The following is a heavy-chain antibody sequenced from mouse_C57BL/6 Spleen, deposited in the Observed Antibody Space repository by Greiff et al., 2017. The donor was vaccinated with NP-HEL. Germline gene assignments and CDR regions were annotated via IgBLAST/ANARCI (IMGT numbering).Heavy chain of an antibody. CDR1: GYAFSSSW. Sequence: QVQLQQSGPELVKPGASVKISCKASGYAFSSSWMNWVKQRPGKGLEWIGRIYPGDGDTNYNGKFKGKATLTADKSSSTAYMQLSSLTSEDSAVYFCARGGDSSGYHAMDYWGQGTSVTVSS. CDR3: ARGGDSSGYHAMDY. CDR2: IYPGDGDT. J-gene: IGHJ4*01. D-gene: IGHD3-2*02. V-gene: IGHV1-82*01.